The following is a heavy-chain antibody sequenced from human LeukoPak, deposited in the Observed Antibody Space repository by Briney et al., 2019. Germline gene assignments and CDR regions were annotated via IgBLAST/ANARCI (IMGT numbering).Heavy chain of an antibody. CDR3: ARRGTYGDYSVY. CDR1: GFTFSSYW. J-gene: IGHJ4*02. CDR2: INSDGTST. D-gene: IGHD4-17*01. Sequence: GGSLRLSCAASGFTFSSYWMHWVRQAPGKGLVWVSRINSDGTSTTYADSVEGRFTISRDNAKNTLYLQMNSLRAEDTAVYYCARRGTYGDYSVYRGRGTLVTVSS. V-gene: IGHV3-74*01.